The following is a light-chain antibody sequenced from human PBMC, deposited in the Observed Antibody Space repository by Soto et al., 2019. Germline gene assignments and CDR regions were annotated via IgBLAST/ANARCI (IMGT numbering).Light chain of an antibody. J-gene: IGLJ1*01. V-gene: IGLV2-14*01. CDR3: CSSTGISTLL. CDR2: EVS. Sequence: QSALTQPASVSGSPGQSITISCTGTTSDIGTYSYVSWYQQHAGKAPKLIIYEVSHRPSGVSNRFSGSKSGSTASLTISGLQAQDEATYYCCSSTGISTLLFANGTKVTV. CDR1: TSDIGTYSY.